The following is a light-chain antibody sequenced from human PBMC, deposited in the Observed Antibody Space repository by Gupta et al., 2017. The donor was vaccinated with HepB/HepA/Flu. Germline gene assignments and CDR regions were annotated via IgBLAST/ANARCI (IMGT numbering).Light chain of an antibody. CDR1: SRDVGGDNV. Sequence: QSALSQPASVSGSPAQANTIPCTGTSRDVGGDNVVSWYHQHPGKALKLMLYEVRKRTAWVAIHFSGSESGNTSSLTISVRKVVDVGDYYICAYAFIIYYVFGMGTKFTVL. CDR3: CAYAFIIYYV. CDR2: EVR. J-gene: IGLJ1*01. V-gene: IGLV2-23*02.